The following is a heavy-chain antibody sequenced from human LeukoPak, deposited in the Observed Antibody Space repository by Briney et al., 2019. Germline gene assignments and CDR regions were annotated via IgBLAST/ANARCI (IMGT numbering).Heavy chain of an antibody. CDR3: TRRNHANDF. CDR2: INTRGSST. V-gene: IGHV3-74*03. CDR1: AFTFSDYW. Sequence: PGGSLRLSWAASAFTFSDYWMHWVRQVPGKVRVWVSRINTRGSSTTYADSAKGRFTISRDKAKNTLYLQRDSLRAEDTGVYYCTRRNHANDFWGQGTLVTVSS. D-gene: IGHD3/OR15-3a*01. J-gene: IGHJ4*02.